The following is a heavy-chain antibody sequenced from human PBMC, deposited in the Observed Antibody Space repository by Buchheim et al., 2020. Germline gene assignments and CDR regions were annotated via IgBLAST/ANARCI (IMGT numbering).Heavy chain of an antibody. Sequence: QVQLVESGGGVVQPGRSLRLSCAVSGFIFSRFGMNWVRQTPGKGLEWVAFISHDGSKKDYADSVKGRFTISRDNSKNTLYLKMNSLRAEDTAIYYCAKRSSGIAAAYFDYWGQGTL. J-gene: IGHJ4*02. CDR2: ISHDGSKK. V-gene: IGHV3-33*05. D-gene: IGHD6-13*01. CDR3: AKRSSGIAAAYFDY. CDR1: GFIFSRFG.